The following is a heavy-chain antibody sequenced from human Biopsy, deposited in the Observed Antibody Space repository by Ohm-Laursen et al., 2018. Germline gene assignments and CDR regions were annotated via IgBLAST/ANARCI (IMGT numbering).Heavy chain of an antibody. CDR3: ARDLYDFCGGCPFDP. CDR2: INGSGGST. CDR1: GFTFSSHA. Sequence: SLRLSCSASGFTFSSHAMSWVRQAPGKGLECVSLINGSGGSTYYADLVKGRFTISRDNSKNTLYLQMNSLRAEDTAMYYCARDLYDFCGGCPFDPWGQGTLVIVSP. J-gene: IGHJ5*02. V-gene: IGHV3-23*01. D-gene: IGHD3-3*01.